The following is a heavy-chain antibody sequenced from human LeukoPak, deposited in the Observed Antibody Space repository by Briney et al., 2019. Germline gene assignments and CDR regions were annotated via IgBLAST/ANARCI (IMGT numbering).Heavy chain of an antibody. V-gene: IGHV3-30-3*01. CDR3: ARGDTAMVKPRLGY. D-gene: IGHD5-18*01. J-gene: IGHJ4*02. CDR1: GFTFSSYA. CDR2: ISYDGSNK. Sequence: GGSLRLSCAASGFTFSSYAMHWVRQAPGKGLEWVAVISYDGSNKYYADSVKGRFTISRDNSKNTLYLQMNSLRAEDAAVYYCARGDTAMVKPRLGYWGQGTLVTVSS.